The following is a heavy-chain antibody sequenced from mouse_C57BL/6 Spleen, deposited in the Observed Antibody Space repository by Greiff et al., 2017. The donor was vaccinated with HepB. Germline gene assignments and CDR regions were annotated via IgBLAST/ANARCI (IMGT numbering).Heavy chain of an antibody. CDR2: INPYNGGT. CDR1: GYTFTDYY. V-gene: IGHV1-19*01. CDR3: ANYYYGSSYVDY. D-gene: IGHD1-1*01. J-gene: IGHJ2*01. Sequence: EVQLQQSGPVLVKPGASVKMSCKASGYTFTDYYMNWVKQSHGKSLEWIGVINPYNGGTSYNQKFKGKATLTVDKSSSTAYMELNSLTYDDSAVYYCANYYYGSSYVDYWGQGTTLTVSS.